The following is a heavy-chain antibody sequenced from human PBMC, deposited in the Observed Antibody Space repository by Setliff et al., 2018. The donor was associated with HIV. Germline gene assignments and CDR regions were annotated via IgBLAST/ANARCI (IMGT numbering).Heavy chain of an antibody. D-gene: IGHD5-18*01. J-gene: IGHJ3*02. Sequence: LSLTCTVSGGSISTYYWSWIRQSPGKGLEWIGYIYYSGSTKYNPSLKSRLTVSVDTTKNQFSLKLRSVTAADTAFYYCARGVTHPPPFGAFDIWGLGTLVTVSS. V-gene: IGHV4-59*01. CDR3: ARGVTHPPPFGAFDI. CDR1: GGSISTYY. CDR2: IYYSGST.